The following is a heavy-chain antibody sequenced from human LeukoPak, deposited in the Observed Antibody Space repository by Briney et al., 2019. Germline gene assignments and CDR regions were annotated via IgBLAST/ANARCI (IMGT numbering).Heavy chain of an antibody. CDR1: GGSISSYY. CDR3: AREGDTAMAFDY. CDR2: IYYSGST. J-gene: IGHJ4*02. V-gene: IGHV4-59*01. Sequence: SETLSLTCTVSGGSISSYYWSWIRQPPGKGLEGIGYIYYSGSTNYNPSLKSRVTISVDTSKNQFSLKLSSVAAADTAVYYCAREGDTAMAFDYWGQGTLVTVSS. D-gene: IGHD5-18*01.